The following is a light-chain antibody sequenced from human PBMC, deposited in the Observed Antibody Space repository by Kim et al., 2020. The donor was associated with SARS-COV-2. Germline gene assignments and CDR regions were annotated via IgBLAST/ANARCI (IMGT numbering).Light chain of an antibody. CDR3: QQYNNWPPYT. J-gene: IGKJ2*01. CDR2: GAS. Sequence: EIVMTQSPATLSVSPGERVTLSCRASQSIDINLAWYQQKPGQPPRLLIYGASTRATGIPARFSGSGSGTEFALTISSLQSEDFALYYCQQYNNWPPYTFGRGTKLEIK. CDR1: QSIDIN. V-gene: IGKV3-15*01.